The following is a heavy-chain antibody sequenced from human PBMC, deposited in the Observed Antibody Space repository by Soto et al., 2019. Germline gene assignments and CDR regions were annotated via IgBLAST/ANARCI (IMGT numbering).Heavy chain of an antibody. CDR3: ASSQGSSTSLEIYYYYDYGMDV. CDR2: IIPISGTA. V-gene: IGHV1-69*01. J-gene: IGHJ6*02. Sequence: QVQLVQSGAEVKKPGSSVKVSCKASGGTFSSYSISWVRQAPGQGLEWMGGIIPISGTANYAQKFQGRVTITADESTSTAYMELSSLRSEDTAVYYCASSQGSSTSLEIYYYYDYGMDVWGQGTTVNVSS. CDR1: GGTFSSYS. D-gene: IGHD2-2*01.